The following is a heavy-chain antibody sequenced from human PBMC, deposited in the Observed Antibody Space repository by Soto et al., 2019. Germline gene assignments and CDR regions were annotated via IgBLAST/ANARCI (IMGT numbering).Heavy chain of an antibody. CDR3: ARGLGGNGAAFDY. V-gene: IGHV3-7*05. Sequence: EVQLVESGGGLVQPGGSLRLSCAASGFTFNDYWMIWVRQAPGKGLEWVANIKQYGSEKYYVDSVKGRFTISRDNAKNSVYLQMNSLRAEDTAVYYCARGLGGNGAAFDYWGQGTLVTVSS. CDR2: IKQYGSEK. D-gene: IGHD5-12*01. CDR1: GFTFNDYW. J-gene: IGHJ4*02.